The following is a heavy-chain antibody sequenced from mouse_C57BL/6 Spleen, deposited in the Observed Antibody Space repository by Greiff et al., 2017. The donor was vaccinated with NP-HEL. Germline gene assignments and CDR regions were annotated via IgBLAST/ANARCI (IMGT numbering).Heavy chain of an antibody. CDR2: IWRGGST. D-gene: IGHD2-3*01. V-gene: IGHV2-5*01. Sequence: QVQLQQSGPGLVQPSQSLSITCTVSGFSLTSYGVHWVRQSPGKGLEWLGVIWRGGSTDYNAAFMSRLSITKDNSKSQVFFKMNSLQAEDTAIYYCAKNEGYYGAMDYWGQGTSVTVSS. CDR3: AKNEGYYGAMDY. J-gene: IGHJ4*01. CDR1: GFSLTSYG.